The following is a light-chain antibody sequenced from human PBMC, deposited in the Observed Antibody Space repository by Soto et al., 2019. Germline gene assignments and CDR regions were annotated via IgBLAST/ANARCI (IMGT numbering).Light chain of an antibody. Sequence: EIVLTQSPGTLSLSPGERATLSCRASQSVSSSYLAWYQQRPGQAPRLLIFGASYRATGVPDRFSGSGSGIDVTLTISRLEPEDFAVYYCQQYSSSPPEFTFGPGTKVDSK. CDR2: GAS. V-gene: IGKV3-20*01. CDR3: QQYSSSPPEFT. CDR1: QSVSSSY. J-gene: IGKJ3*01.